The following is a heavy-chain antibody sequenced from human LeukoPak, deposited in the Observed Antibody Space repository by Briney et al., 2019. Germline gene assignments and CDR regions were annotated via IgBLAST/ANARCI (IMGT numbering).Heavy chain of an antibody. J-gene: IGHJ4*02. D-gene: IGHD3-22*01. CDR2: IKHDGSEK. CDR3: ATDRGWCTSGYCLYYFEY. Sequence: GGSLRLSCAASGFIFTNYFMSWVRQAPGKGLEWVASIKHDGSEKYYVDSVRGRFTISRDNTMNSLYLQMSSLRAEDTAVYYCATDRGWCTSGYCLYYFEYWGQGTLVTYSS. CDR1: GFIFTNYF. V-gene: IGHV3-7*01.